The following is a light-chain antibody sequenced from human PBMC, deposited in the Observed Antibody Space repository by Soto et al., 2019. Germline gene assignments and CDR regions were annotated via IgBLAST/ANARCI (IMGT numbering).Light chain of an antibody. V-gene: IGLV2-14*01. Sequence: QSALTQPASVSGSPGQSITISCTGTSSDVGGYNYVSWYQQHPGKAPKLIIYEVSNRPSGVSNRFSGSKSGNRASLTISGLQAEDEADYYCSSYTTSSTWVFGGGTKLTVL. CDR2: EVS. J-gene: IGLJ3*02. CDR3: SSYTTSSTWV. CDR1: SSDVGGYNY.